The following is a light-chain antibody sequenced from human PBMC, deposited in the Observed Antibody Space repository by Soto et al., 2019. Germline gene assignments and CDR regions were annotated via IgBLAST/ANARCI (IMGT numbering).Light chain of an antibody. CDR3: QQYNSVSLLT. CDR1: QSISSW. CDR2: KAS. V-gene: IGKV1-5*03. Sequence: DIQMTQSPSTLSASVGDRVTITCRASQSISSWLAWYQQKPGKAPKLLIYKASSLESGVPSRFSGSGSGTEFTLTISSLQPDDFATYYCQQYNSVSLLTCGGGTKVEIK. J-gene: IGKJ4*01.